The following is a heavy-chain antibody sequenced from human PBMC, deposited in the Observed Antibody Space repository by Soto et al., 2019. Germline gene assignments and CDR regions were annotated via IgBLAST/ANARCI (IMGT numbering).Heavy chain of an antibody. Sequence: KVSCKASGYTFTSYAMHWVRQAPGQRLEWMGWINAGNGNTKYSQKFQGRVTITRDTSASTAYMELSSLRSEDTAVYYCARSAGWNYANLFDSWGQGSLVTVSS. CDR1: GYTFTSYA. D-gene: IGHD1-7*01. J-gene: IGHJ5*01. CDR3: ARSAGWNYANLFDS. CDR2: INAGNGNT. V-gene: IGHV1-3*01.